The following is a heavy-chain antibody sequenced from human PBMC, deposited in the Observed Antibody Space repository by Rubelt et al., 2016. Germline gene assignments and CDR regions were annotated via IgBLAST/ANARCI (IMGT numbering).Heavy chain of an antibody. Sequence: QLQLQESGPGLVKPSETLSLTCTVSGASISSRSYFWGWIRQPPGKGLEWIGSTQYSGSTYYNAVLKSRATISVDTSKNQFSLKRSSVTAADTAVYYCARGLDNYGYWGQGTLVTVSS. CDR2: TQYSGST. D-gene: IGHD3-16*01. J-gene: IGHJ4*02. CDR1: GASISSRSYF. CDR3: ARGLDNYGY. V-gene: IGHV4-39*01.